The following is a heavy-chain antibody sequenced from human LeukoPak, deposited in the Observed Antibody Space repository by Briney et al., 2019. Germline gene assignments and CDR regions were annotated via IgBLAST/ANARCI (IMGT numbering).Heavy chain of an antibody. J-gene: IGHJ5*02. CDR1: GGSFSGYY. V-gene: IGHV4-34*01. CDR3: ARRAVVVAWFDP. Sequence: PSETLSLTCAVYGGSFSGYYWSWIRQPPGKGLEWIGVINHSGSTNYNPSLKSRVTISVDTSKNQFSLKLSSVTAADTAVYYCARRAVVVAWFDPWGQGTLVTVSS. CDR2: INHSGST. D-gene: IGHD2-15*01.